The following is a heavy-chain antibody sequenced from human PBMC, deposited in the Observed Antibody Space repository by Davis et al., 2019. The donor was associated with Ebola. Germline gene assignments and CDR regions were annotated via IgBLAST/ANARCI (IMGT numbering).Heavy chain of an antibody. CDR3: ARMGGRVWGMAPRWFDY. CDR2: IYLGDSDT. J-gene: IGHJ4*02. Sequence: GESLKISCKGSGYSFTSYWISWVRQMPGKGLEWMGIIYLGDSDTRYSPSFQGQVTISADKSISTAYLQWSSLKASDTAMYYCARMGGRVWGMAPRWFDYWGQGTLVTVSS. V-gene: IGHV5-51*01. D-gene: IGHD4-23*01. CDR1: GYSFTSYW.